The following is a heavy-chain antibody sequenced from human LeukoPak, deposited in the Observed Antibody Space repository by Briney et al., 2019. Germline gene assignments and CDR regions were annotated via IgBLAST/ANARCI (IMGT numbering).Heavy chain of an antibody. Sequence: PGGSLRLSCAASGFTVSSNYMSWVRQAPGKGLEWVSVIYSGGSTYYADSVKGRFTISRDNSKNTLYLQMNSLRAEDTAVYYCARGYSGTGLTFDYWGQGTLVTVSS. CDR3: ARGYSGTGLTFDY. V-gene: IGHV3-53*01. CDR1: GFTVSSNY. CDR2: IYSGGST. J-gene: IGHJ4*02. D-gene: IGHD1-26*01.